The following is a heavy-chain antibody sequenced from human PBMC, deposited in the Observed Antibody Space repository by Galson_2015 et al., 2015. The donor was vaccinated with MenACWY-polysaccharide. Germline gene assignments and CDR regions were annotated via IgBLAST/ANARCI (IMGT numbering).Heavy chain of an antibody. D-gene: IGHD6-13*01. CDR3: AREGSRIVFHAFDI. V-gene: IGHV3-33*05. Sequence: SLRLSCAASGFSFRGSGMHWVRQAPGKGLEWVALLQYDGSIKVYADSVKGRFTISRDNSKHTLFLEMNSLRAEDTAVYFCAREGSRIVFHAFDIWGQGTMVTVSS. CDR1: GFSFRGSG. J-gene: IGHJ3*02. CDR2: LQYDGSIK.